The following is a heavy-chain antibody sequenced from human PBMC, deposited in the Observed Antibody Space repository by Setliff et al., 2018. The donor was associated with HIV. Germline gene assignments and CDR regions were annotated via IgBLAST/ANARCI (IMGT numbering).Heavy chain of an antibody. CDR3: ARDVPSIPPPSGWNPTTKYYYMDV. CDR1: GFTFSNAW. D-gene: IGHD6-19*01. V-gene: IGHV3-15*07. CDR2: IKSKTDGGTT. Sequence: NPGGSLRLSCAASGFTFSNAWMNWVRQAPGKGLEWVGRIKSKTDGGTTDYAAPVKGRFTISRDDSKNTLYLQMNSLRAEDTALYYCARDVPSIPPPSGWNPTTKYYYMDVWGKGTTVTVSS. J-gene: IGHJ6*03.